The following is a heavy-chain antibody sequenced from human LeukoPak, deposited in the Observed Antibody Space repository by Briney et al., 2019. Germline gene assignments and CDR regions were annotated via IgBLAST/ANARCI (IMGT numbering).Heavy chain of an antibody. CDR3: AKFLGGYSYGLDY. Sequence: PGGSLRLSCAASGFTFISYAMSWVRQAPGKGLEWVSAISGSGGSTYYADSVKGRFTISRDNSKNTLYLQMNSLRAEDTAVYYCAKFLGGYSYGLDYWGQGTLVTVSS. D-gene: IGHD5-18*01. V-gene: IGHV3-23*01. J-gene: IGHJ4*02. CDR2: ISGSGGST. CDR1: GFTFISYA.